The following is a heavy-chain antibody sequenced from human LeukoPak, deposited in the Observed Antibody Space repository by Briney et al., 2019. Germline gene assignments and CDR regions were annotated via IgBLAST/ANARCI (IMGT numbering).Heavy chain of an antibody. CDR2: ISSGSNTR. Sequence: GGSLRLSCAASGFTFSSYAMGWVRQAPGKGLEWVSYISSGSNTRLYAESVKGRFTISRDNSNDSLFLQMNSLRAEDSAVYYCARERYLPSGGYYYMDVWGKGTTVTVSS. D-gene: IGHD5-12*01. V-gene: IGHV3-48*04. CDR3: ARERYLPSGGYYYMDV. J-gene: IGHJ6*03. CDR1: GFTFSSYA.